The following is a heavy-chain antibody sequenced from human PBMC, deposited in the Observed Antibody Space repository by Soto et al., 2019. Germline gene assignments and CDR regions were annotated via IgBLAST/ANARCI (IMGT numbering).Heavy chain of an antibody. CDR1: GFTFSSYA. CDR2: ISGSGGST. D-gene: IGHD2-15*01. CDR3: AKDQYCSGGSCYAGNQG. J-gene: IGHJ4*02. V-gene: IGHV3-23*01. Sequence: EVQLLESGGGLVQPGGSLRLSCAASGFTFSSYAMSWVRQAPGKGLEWVSAISGSGGSTYYADSVKGRFTISRDNSKNTLYLQMNSLRAEDTAVYYCAKDQYCSGGSCYAGNQGWGQGTLVTVSS.